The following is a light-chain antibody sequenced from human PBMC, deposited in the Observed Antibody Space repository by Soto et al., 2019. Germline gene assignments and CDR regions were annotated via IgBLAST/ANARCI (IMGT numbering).Light chain of an antibody. V-gene: IGKV1-5*01. J-gene: IGKJ1*01. CDR1: QSINNW. CDR2: DAS. CDR3: QHYDTYPWT. Sequence: DIQMTQSPSTLSASVGDRVTITCRASQSINNWLAWYQQRPGKAPKVMIYDASTLASGVPSRFSGSGSGTEFTLIISSLQPDDFATYFCQHYDTYPWTFGQGTKVDIK.